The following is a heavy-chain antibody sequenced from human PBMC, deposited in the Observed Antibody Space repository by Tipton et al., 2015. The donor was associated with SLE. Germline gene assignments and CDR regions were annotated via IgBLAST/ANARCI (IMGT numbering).Heavy chain of an antibody. CDR2: VYYSGST. V-gene: IGHV4-39*07. Sequence: TLSLTCTVSGASISSSSYYWVWFRQPPGKGLEWTGSVYYSGSTSYNPSLKSRVTISIDTSKRQFSLQLSSVTAADTAVYYCASLGDRGGVVTWGQGTLVTVSS. J-gene: IGHJ4*02. D-gene: IGHD3-3*01. CDR3: ASLGDRGGVVT. CDR1: GASISSSSYY.